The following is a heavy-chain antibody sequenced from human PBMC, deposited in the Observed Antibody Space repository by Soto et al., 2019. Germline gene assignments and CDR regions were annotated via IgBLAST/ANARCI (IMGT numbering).Heavy chain of an antibody. V-gene: IGHV4-34*01. CDR1: GGSFSGYY. CDR2: INHSGST. CDR3: ARGGGGSYY. Sequence: KSSETLSLTCAVYGGSFSGYYWSWIRQPPGKGLEWIGEINHSGSTNYNPSLKSRVTISVDTSKNQFSLKPSSVTAADTAVYYCARGGGGSYYWGQGTLVTVSS. D-gene: IGHD1-26*01. J-gene: IGHJ4*02.